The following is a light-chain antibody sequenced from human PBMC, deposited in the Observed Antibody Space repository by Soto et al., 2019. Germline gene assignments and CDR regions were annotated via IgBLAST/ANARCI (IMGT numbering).Light chain of an antibody. J-gene: IGKJ5*01. CDR3: QQRSDSIT. CDR2: DAS. CDR1: HSVTTH. Sequence: EIVLTQSPDTLSLSPGERATLSCWASHSVTTHLAWFQQRPGQTPRLLIYDASTRAPGIPARFSGSGSEADFTLTISSLDPEDFAVYYCQQRSDSITFGQGTRLEIK. V-gene: IGKV3-11*01.